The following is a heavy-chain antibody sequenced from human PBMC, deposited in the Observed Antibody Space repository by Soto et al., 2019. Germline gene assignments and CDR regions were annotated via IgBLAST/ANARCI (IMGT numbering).Heavy chain of an antibody. CDR2: ISWNSGSI. CDR3: AKTDGRTG. CDR1: GFTFDDYA. V-gene: IGHV3-9*01. Sequence: EVQLVESGGGLVQPGRSLRLSCAASGFTFDDYAMHWVRQAPGKGLEWVSGISWNSGSIGYADSVKGRFTISRDNAKNSLYLQMNSLRAEDTALYYCAKTDGRTGWGQGNLVTVSS. J-gene: IGHJ4*02. D-gene: IGHD3-9*01.